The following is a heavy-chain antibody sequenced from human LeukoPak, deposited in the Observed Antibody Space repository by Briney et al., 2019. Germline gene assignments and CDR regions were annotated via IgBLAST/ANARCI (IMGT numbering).Heavy chain of an antibody. CDR1: GGSFNTYY. V-gene: IGHV4-59*08. CDR3: ARLAVGSYYVDY. D-gene: IGHD1-26*01. J-gene: IGHJ4*02. CDR2: IYYSGST. Sequence: SETLSLTCTVSGGSFNTYYWSWIRQPPGKGLEWLGYIYYSGSTNYNPSLKSRVTISVDTSKNQFSLKLSSVTAADTAVYYCARLAVGSYYVDYWGQGTLVTVSS.